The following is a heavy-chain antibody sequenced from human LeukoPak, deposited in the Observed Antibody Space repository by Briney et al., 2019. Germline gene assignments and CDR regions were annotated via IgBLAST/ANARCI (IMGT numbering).Heavy chain of an antibody. CDR2: IYNSGST. V-gene: IGHV4-39*07. CDR1: GDSITTSKYY. Sequence: SETLSLTCTASGDSITTSKYYWGWIRQPPGKGLEWIGSIYNSGSTYYNPSLKSRVTISVDTSKNQFSLKLRSVTAADTAMYYCARAYSSSWYYNWFDPWGQGTLVTVSS. CDR3: ARAYSSSWYYNWFDP. J-gene: IGHJ5*02. D-gene: IGHD6-13*01.